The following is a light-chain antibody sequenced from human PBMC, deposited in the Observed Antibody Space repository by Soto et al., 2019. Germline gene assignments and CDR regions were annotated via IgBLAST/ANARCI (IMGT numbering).Light chain of an antibody. CDR3: QSYDSSNHDVV. V-gene: IGLV6-57*02. Sequence: FMLTQPHSVSESPGKTVTISCTGSSGSIASNYVQWYQQRPGSAPTTVIYEDNQRPSGVPDRFSGSIDSSSNSASLTISGLKTEDEADYYCQSYDSSNHDVVFGGGTKLTVL. CDR2: EDN. CDR1: SGSIASNY. J-gene: IGLJ2*01.